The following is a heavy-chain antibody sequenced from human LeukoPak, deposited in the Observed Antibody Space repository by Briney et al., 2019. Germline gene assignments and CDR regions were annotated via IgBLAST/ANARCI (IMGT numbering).Heavy chain of an antibody. J-gene: IGHJ4*02. CDR3: ARGRRALGFDY. Sequence: SETLSLTCAVYIESFSGHYWSWIRQPPGKGLEWIGEINDSGSTNYNPSLKSRVTISVDKSKNQFSLKLSSVTAADTAVYYCARGRRALGFDYWGQGTLVTVSS. D-gene: IGHD3-10*01. V-gene: IGHV4-34*01. CDR1: IESFSGHY. CDR2: INDSGST.